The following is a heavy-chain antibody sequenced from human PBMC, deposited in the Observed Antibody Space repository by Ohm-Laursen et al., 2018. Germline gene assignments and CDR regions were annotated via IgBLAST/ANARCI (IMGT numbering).Heavy chain of an antibody. CDR1: GFNLTEHY. V-gene: IGHV3-72*01. Sequence: SLRLSCSASGFNLTEHYMDWVRQAPGKGLEWVGRSRHKENNYSTVYAASVGGRFTISRDESKNEMYLQMKSLKTGDTAVYYCAKFNADYPWGQGTLVSVSS. D-gene: IGHD4-17*01. J-gene: IGHJ4*02. CDR3: AKFNADYP. CDR2: SRHKENNYST.